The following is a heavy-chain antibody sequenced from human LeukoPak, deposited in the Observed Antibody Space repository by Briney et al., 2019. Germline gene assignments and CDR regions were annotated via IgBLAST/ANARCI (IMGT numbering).Heavy chain of an antibody. CDR2: IKQGGSET. V-gene: IGHV3-7*01. CDR1: GFTFSDHY. Sequence: GGSLRLSCAASGFTFSDHYMDWVRQTPGKGLEGVAFIKQGGSETYYVDTVKGRFTISRDDAKNSLYLQMNSLRAEDTAVYYCARDIEALDIWGQGTMVSVSS. J-gene: IGHJ3*02. CDR3: ARDIEALDI. D-gene: IGHD3-16*02.